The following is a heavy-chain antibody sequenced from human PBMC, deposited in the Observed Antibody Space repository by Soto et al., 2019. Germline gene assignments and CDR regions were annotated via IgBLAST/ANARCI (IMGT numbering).Heavy chain of an antibody. CDR2: IYHSGST. CDR1: GGSISSGGYS. CDR3: SSLYYDSSGYLFDY. V-gene: IGHV4-30-2*01. J-gene: IGHJ4*02. D-gene: IGHD3-22*01. Sequence: PSETLSLTCAVSGGSISSGGYSWSWIRQPPGKGLEWIGYIYHSGSTYYNPSLKSRVTISVDRSKNQFSLKLSSVTAADTAVYYCSSLYYDSSGYLFDYWGQGTLLTVPQ.